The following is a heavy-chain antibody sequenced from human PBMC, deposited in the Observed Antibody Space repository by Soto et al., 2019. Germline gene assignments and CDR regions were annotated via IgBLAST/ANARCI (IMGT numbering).Heavy chain of an antibody. V-gene: IGHV3-30-3*01. CDR3: ARDTFPLRYYFDY. Sequence: GGSLRLSCAASGFTFSTYAMHWVRQAPGKGLEWVALISYDGSNKYYADSVKGRFTISRDYSKNTLYLQMNILRAEDTAVYYCARDTFPLRYYFDYWGQGTLVTVSS. J-gene: IGHJ4*02. D-gene: IGHD4-17*01. CDR1: GFTFSTYA. CDR2: ISYDGSNK.